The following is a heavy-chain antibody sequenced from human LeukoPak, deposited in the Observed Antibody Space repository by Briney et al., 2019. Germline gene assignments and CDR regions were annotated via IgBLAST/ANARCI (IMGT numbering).Heavy chain of an antibody. CDR2: IYTSGST. CDR1: GGSISSYY. J-gene: IGHJ5*02. Sequence: PSETLSLTCTVSGGSISSYYWSWIRQPAGKGLEWIGRIYTSGSTNYNPSLKSRVTMSVDTSKNQFSLKLSSVTAADTAVYYCARDLEYDFWSGYSPPYNWFDHWGQGTLVTVSS. V-gene: IGHV4-4*07. D-gene: IGHD3-3*01. CDR3: ARDLEYDFWSGYSPPYNWFDH.